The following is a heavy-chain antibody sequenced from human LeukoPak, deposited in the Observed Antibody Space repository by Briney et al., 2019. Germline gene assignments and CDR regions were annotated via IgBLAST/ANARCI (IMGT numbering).Heavy chain of an antibody. J-gene: IGHJ1*01. Sequence: GGSLRLSCAASGFTFSSYSMNWVRQAPGKRREWVSYISSSSSTIYYADSVKGRFTISRDNAKNSLYLQMNSLRAEDTAVYYCARALSGSRAEYFQHWGQGTLVTVSS. V-gene: IGHV3-48*01. CDR1: GFTFSSYS. CDR2: ISSSSSTI. D-gene: IGHD3-10*01. CDR3: ARALSGSRAEYFQH.